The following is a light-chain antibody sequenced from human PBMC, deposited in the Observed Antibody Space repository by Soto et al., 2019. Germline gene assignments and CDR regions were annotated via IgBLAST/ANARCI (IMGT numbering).Light chain of an antibody. CDR1: QSLVSSDGNTY. CDR3: MQGTHWPKT. J-gene: IGKJ1*01. V-gene: IGKV2-30*01. Sequence: DVVLTQSPLSLPVTLGQPASISCTSSQSLVSSDGNTYLHWFQQRPGHSPRHLIYKISNRDSGVPVRFRGSGSGTDFTLEISRVEAEDVGLYYCMQGTHWPKTFGQGTKVEIK. CDR2: KIS.